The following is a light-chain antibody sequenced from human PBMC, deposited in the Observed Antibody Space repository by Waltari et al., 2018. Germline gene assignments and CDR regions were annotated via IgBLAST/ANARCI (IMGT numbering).Light chain of an antibody. V-gene: IGLV3-1*01. CDR1: NCRDHF. CDR3: QAWASTNWA. CDR2: LDS. J-gene: IGLJ3*02. Sequence: SHELTQPPSVSVSPGQTPTTTCSRDNCRDHFSSWYQQRPGQSPVLVIYLDSKRPSGIPERFSGSNSGETATLTISGTQATDEADYYCQAWASTNWAFGGGTKLTVL.